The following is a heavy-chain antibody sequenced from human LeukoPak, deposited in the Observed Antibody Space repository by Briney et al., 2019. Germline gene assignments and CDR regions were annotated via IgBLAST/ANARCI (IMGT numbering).Heavy chain of an antibody. J-gene: IGHJ4*02. CDR2: IKQDGSEK. Sequence: GGSLRLSCAASGFTFGSYWMSWVRQAPGKGLEWVANIKQDGSEKYYVDSVKGRFTISRDNAKNSVYLEMNSLRAEDTAVYYCARESLEYSGSYYWGQGTLVTVSS. V-gene: IGHV3-7*01. CDR1: GFTFGSYW. D-gene: IGHD1-26*01. CDR3: ARESLEYSGSYY.